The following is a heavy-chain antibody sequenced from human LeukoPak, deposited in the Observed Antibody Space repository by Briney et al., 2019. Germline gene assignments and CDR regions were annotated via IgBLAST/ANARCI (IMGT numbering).Heavy chain of an antibody. CDR3: AREMGPPAMVLSDY. V-gene: IGHV4-39*07. Sequence: SETLSLTCTVSGDSISSTNYYWGWIRQPPGKGLEWIGSIYYSGSTYYNPSLKSRVTISVDTSKNQFSLKLSSVTAADTAVYYCAREMGPPAMVLSDYWGQGTLVTVSS. CDR2: IYYSGST. J-gene: IGHJ4*02. D-gene: IGHD5-18*01. CDR1: GDSISSTNYY.